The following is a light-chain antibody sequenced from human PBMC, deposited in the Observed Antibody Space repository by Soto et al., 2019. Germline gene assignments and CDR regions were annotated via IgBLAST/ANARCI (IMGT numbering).Light chain of an antibody. V-gene: IGLV2-11*01. CDR1: KSDLGDYNY. J-gene: IGLJ1*01. CDR2: DVI. Sequence: QSVLTQPRSVSGSPGQSVTISCTGTKSDLGDYNYVSWFQQHPGKTPKLMIYDVIRRPSGVPDRFSGSQSGNTASLTISGLQAEDEADYYCSSYTSDSSYVFGSGTKVTVL. CDR3: SSYTSDSSYV.